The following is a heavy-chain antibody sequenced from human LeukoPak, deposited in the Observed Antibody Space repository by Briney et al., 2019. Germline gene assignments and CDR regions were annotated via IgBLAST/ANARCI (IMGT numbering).Heavy chain of an antibody. Sequence: PGGSLRLSCAASGFTFSSYSMNWVRQAPGKGLEWVSYISSSSSTIYYADSVKGRFTISRDNAKNSLYLQMNSLRAEDTAVYYCARDRDYGSGSYYNQPDVWGQGTTVTVSS. CDR1: GFTFSSYS. D-gene: IGHD3-10*01. CDR3: ARDRDYGSGSYYNQPDV. J-gene: IGHJ6*02. V-gene: IGHV3-48*01. CDR2: ISSSSSTI.